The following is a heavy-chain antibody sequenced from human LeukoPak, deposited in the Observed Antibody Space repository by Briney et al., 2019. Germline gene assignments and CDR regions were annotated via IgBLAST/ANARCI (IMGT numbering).Heavy chain of an antibody. J-gene: IGHJ4*02. D-gene: IGHD4-17*01. Sequence: SETLSLTCAVYGGSFSGYHWSWIRQPPGKGLEWIGEINHSGSTNYNPSLKSRVTISVDTSKNQFSLKLSSVTAADTAVYYCARGRSWYGDSYFDYWGQGTLVTVSS. CDR3: ARGRSWYGDSYFDY. CDR2: INHSGST. CDR1: GGSFSGYH. V-gene: IGHV4-34*01.